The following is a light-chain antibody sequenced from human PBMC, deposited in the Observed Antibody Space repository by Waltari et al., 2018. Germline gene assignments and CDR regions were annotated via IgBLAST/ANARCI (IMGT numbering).Light chain of an antibody. CDR2: QDG. J-gene: IGLJ2*01. CDR1: ALGDKY. Sequence: SYELTQPPSVSVSPGQPASITCPGDALGDKYVCWYQQKPGQSPMLVIYQDGERPSGIPERFSGSNSGNTATLTISGTQAMDEADYYCQAWDTSTVVFGGGTELTVL. CDR3: QAWDTSTVV. V-gene: IGLV3-1*01.